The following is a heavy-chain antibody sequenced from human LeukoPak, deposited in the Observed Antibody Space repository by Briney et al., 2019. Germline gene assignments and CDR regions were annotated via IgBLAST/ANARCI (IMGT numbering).Heavy chain of an antibody. V-gene: IGHV3-33*01. J-gene: IGHJ4*02. Sequence: GRSLRLSCAASGFTFSSYGMHWVRQAPGKGLEWVAVIWYDGSNKYYADSVKGRFTISRDNSKNTLYLQMNSLRAEDTAVYYCARDDLVDTAMVTGVDYWGQGTLVTVSS. CDR3: ARDDLVDTAMVTGVDY. CDR1: GFTFSSYG. CDR2: IWYDGSNK. D-gene: IGHD5-18*01.